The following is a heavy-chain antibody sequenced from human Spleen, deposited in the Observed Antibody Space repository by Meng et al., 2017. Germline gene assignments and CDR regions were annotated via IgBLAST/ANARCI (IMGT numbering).Heavy chain of an antibody. D-gene: IGHD2-2*01. J-gene: IGHJ4*02. CDR3: ARGARSSLPDY. Sequence: QVQLVQSGAEVKMPGGSVKLSCKASGDTFTSYGISWVRQAPGQGLEWMGWISGYNGNTNNAQKFQGRATMTTDTSTRTVYMELRSLRSDATAVYYCARGARSSLPDYWGQGTLVTVSS. V-gene: IGHV1-18*01. CDR2: ISGYNGNT. CDR1: GDTFTSYG.